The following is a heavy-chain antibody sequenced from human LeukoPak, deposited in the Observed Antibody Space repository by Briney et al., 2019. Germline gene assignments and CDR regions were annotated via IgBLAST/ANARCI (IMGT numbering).Heavy chain of an antibody. CDR1: GLTFSSYA. CDR2: ISGSSGHT. D-gene: IGHD3-3*01. J-gene: IGHJ4*02. V-gene: IGHV3-23*01. Sequence: QPGGSLRLSCAASGLTFSSYAMSWVRQAPGRGLEWVSAISGSSGHTYYADSVKGRFTISRDNSKNALYLQMNSLRAEDTAVYYCAKVGFSEMEWLLYSDHWGQGTLVTVSS. CDR3: AKVGFSEMEWLLYSDH.